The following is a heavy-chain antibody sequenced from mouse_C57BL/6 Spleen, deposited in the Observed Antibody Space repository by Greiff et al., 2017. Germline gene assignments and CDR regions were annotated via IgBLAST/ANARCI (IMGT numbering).Heavy chain of an antibody. CDR2: IDPETGGT. V-gene: IGHV1-15*01. J-gene: IGHJ2*01. CDR1: GYTFTDYE. D-gene: IGHD3-3*01. Sequence: QVQLQQSGAELVRPGASVTLSCKASGYTFTDYEMHWVEQTPVHGLEWIGAIDPETGGTAYNQKFKGKAILTADKSSSTAYMGLRSLTSEDSAVYYCTGKGTIADYFDDWGQGTTLTVSS. CDR3: TGKGTIADYFDD.